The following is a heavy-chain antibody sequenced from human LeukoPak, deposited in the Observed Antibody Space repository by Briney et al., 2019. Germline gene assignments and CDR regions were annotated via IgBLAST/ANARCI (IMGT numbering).Heavy chain of an antibody. Sequence: SSVKVSCKASGYTFTDYYMHWVRQAPGQGFEWMGWINPNDGDTNYAQKFQGRVTMTRDTSISTAHMEVSRLRSDDTAVYYCARANFLCCSSSTCLFDYWGQGTLVTVSS. J-gene: IGHJ4*02. CDR2: INPNDGDT. CDR1: GYTFTDYY. CDR3: ARANFLCCSSSTCLFDY. V-gene: IGHV1-2*02. D-gene: IGHD2-2*01.